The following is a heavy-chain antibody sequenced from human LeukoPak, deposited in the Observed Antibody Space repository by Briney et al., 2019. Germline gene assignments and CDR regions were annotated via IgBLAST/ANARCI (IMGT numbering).Heavy chain of an antibody. CDR1: GGTFSSYA. D-gene: IGHD6-6*01. CDR2: IIPIFGTA. V-gene: IGHV1-69*06. CDR3: ARDAYSSSSVLFDY. J-gene: IGHJ4*02. Sequence: SVTVSCKASGGTFSSYAISWVRQAPGQGLEWMGGIIPIFGTANYAQKFQGRVTITADKSTSTAYMELSSLRSEDTAVYYCARDAYSSSSVLFDYWGQGTLVTVSS.